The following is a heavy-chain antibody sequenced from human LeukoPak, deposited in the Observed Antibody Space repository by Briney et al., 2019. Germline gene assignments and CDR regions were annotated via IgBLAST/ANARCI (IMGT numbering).Heavy chain of an antibody. V-gene: IGHV3-30*02. J-gene: IGHJ1*01. D-gene: IGHD6-19*01. CDR2: IRYDGANK. CDR3: AKDYEIAVAWYFQH. Sequence: GGSLILSCAASGFTFSNYGMHWARRGPGKGLEWVSFIRYDGANKYYADSVKGRFTISRDNSKNMLYLQMNSLRAEDTAVYYCAKDYEIAVAWYFQHWGQGTLVTVSS. CDR1: GFTFSNYG.